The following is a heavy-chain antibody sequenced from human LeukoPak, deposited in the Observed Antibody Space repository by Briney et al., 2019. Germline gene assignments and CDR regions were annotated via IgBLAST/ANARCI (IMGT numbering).Heavy chain of an antibody. Sequence: GGSLRLSCAASGFTFDDYGMSWVRQGPGKGLEWVSVISDSGGRTYYADSVKGRFTISRDNSKNTLFLQMSSLRAEDTAVYYCAESIAANGTVYWGQGTQVTVSS. V-gene: IGHV3-23*01. CDR2: ISDSGGRT. J-gene: IGHJ4*02. D-gene: IGHD6-13*01. CDR3: AESIAANGTVY. CDR1: GFTFDDYG.